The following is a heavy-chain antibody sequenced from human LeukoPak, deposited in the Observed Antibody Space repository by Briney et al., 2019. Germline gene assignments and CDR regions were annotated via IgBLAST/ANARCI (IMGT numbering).Heavy chain of an antibody. V-gene: IGHV4-59*11. CDR2: AYISGRT. J-gene: IGHJ6*04. Sequence: PSETLSPTCTVSAGSISSLFWGWIRPPQGQGLEWIGFAYISGRTTYHTSPRSRARISLTTPKTQTTLKVSSRTAAATAVYYWGRVHSDGPPGAIVVWGERTTVTVSS. D-gene: IGHD1-26*01. CDR3: GRVHSDGPPGAIVV. CDR1: AGSISSLF.